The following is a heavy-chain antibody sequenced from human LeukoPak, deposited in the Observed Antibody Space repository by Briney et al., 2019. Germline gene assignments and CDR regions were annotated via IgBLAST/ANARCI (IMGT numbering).Heavy chain of an antibody. V-gene: IGHV3-43*01. CDR3: AKDSIVGATGSFDY. CDR1: GFTFDDYT. D-gene: IGHD1-26*01. Sequence: PGGSLRRSCAASGFTFDDYTMHWVRQAPGKGLEWVSLISWDGGSTYYADSVKGRFTISRDNSKNSLYLQMNSLRTEDTALYYCAKDSIVGATGSFDYWGQGTLVTVSS. CDR2: ISWDGGST. J-gene: IGHJ4*02.